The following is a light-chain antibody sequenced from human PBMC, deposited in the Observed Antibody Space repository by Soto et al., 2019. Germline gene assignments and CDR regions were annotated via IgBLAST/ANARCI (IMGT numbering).Light chain of an antibody. CDR1: QRISSY. J-gene: IGKJ2*01. V-gene: IGKV1-39*01. Sequence: DIQMTQSPSSLSASVGDRVTITCRASQRISSYLNWYQQKPGKAPKLLIYAASSLQSGVPSRFSGSGSGTDFNLTISSLQPEDFATYYCQHSYSTLSYTFGQGTKLEIK. CDR2: AAS. CDR3: QHSYSTLSYT.